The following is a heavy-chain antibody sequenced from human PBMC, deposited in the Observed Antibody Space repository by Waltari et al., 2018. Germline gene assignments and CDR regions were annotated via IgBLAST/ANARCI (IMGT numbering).Heavy chain of an antibody. CDR1: GFTVSSNY. CDR2: IYSGGTT. CDR3: ARATYSYGSGSYPFDY. D-gene: IGHD3-10*01. J-gene: IGHJ4*02. Sequence: EVQLVESGGGLIQPGGSLRLSCAASGFTVSSNYMTWVRQAPGKGLEWVSVIYSGGTTYYADSVKGRFTISRDNSKNTLYLQMNRLTAEDTAVHYCARATYSYGSGSYPFDYWGQGTLVTVSS. V-gene: IGHV3-53*01.